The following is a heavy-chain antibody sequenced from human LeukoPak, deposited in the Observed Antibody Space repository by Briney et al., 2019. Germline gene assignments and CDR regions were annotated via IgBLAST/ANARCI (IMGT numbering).Heavy chain of an antibody. J-gene: IGHJ3*02. Sequence: PGGSLRLSCVASGFTFNTYSMNWVRQAPGKGLEWLSYISSSSSIIYDADSVKGRFTISRDNVKNSLYLQMNTLRDEDTAVYFCARDRYGSGTSPDSFDIWGQGTVVTVSS. D-gene: IGHD3-10*01. CDR2: ISSSSSII. CDR3: ARDRYGSGTSPDSFDI. CDR1: GFTFNTYS. V-gene: IGHV3-48*02.